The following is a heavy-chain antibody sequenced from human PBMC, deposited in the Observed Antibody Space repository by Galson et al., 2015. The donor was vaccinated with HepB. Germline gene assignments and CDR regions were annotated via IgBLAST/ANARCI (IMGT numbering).Heavy chain of an antibody. Sequence: SLRLSCAASGFAFSSYAIHWVRQAPGKGLEWVAVISYDGSNEHYADPVKGRFTISRDNSKNTLYLQMNSLRAEDTAMYYCVKPVEYSSRSGSFDYWGQGTLVTVSS. CDR1: GFAFSSYA. D-gene: IGHD6-6*01. V-gene: IGHV3-30-3*02. CDR2: ISYDGSNE. J-gene: IGHJ4*02. CDR3: VKPVEYSSRSGSFDY.